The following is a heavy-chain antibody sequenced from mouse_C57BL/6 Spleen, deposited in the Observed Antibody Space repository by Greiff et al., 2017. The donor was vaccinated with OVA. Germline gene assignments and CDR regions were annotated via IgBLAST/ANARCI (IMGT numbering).Heavy chain of an antibody. Sequence: VQVVESGPELVKPGASVKISCKASGYAFSSSWMNWVKQRPGKGLEWIGRIYPGDGDTNYNGKFKGKATLTADKSSSTAYMQLSSLTSEDSAVYFCARITTVDYYFDYWGQGTTLTVSS. CDR1: GYAFSSSW. CDR3: ARITTVDYYFDY. CDR2: IYPGDGDT. J-gene: IGHJ2*01. V-gene: IGHV1-82*01. D-gene: IGHD1-1*01.